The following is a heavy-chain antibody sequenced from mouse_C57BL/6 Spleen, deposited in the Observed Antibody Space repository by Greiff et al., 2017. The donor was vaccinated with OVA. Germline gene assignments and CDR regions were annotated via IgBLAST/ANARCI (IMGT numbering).Heavy chain of an antibody. D-gene: IGHD1-1*01. J-gene: IGHJ2*01. CDR2: IYPGDGDT. V-gene: IGHV1-80*01. CDR3: ARPQNYYGSSLDY. Sequence: QVQLQQSRAELVKPGASVKISCKASGYAFSSYWMNWVKQRPGKGLEWIGQIYPGDGDTNYNGKFKGKATLTADKSSSTAYMQLSSLTSEDSAVYFCARPQNYYGSSLDYWGQGTTLTVSS. CDR1: GYAFSSYW.